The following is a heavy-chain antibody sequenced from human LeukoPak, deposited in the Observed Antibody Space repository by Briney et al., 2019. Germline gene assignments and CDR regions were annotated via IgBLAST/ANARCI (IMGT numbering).Heavy chain of an antibody. CDR3: ARGSYRYGLDY. CDR2: IYYSGST. Sequence: SETLSLTCTVSGASISSYYWSRIRQPPGKGLEWIGYIYYSGSTNYNPSLKSRVTISVDTSKNQFSLKLSSVTAADTAVYYCARGSYRYGLDYWGQGTLVTVSS. CDR1: GASISSYY. J-gene: IGHJ4*02. D-gene: IGHD3-16*02. V-gene: IGHV4-59*01.